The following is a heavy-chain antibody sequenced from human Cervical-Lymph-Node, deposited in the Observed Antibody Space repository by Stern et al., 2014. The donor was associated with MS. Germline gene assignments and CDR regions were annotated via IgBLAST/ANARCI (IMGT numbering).Heavy chain of an antibody. Sequence: QVQLVQSGAEVKKPGASVKVSCKASGYTFSNFDINWVRQATGQGLEWMGRIDPNSDPTRYAHKFQGRVTMTRDTSISTAYMELSSLRSDDTAVYYCARGREVYMVTSAFDSWGQGTLVTVSS. J-gene: IGHJ4*02. D-gene: IGHD2-21*02. CDR1: GYTFSNFD. V-gene: IGHV1-8*01. CDR2: IDPNSDPT. CDR3: ARGREVYMVTSAFDS.